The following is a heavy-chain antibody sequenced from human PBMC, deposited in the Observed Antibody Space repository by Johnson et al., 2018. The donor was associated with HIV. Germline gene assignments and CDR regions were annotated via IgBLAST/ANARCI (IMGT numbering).Heavy chain of an antibody. CDR3: AREAYAAGAFDI. CDR2: IYSGGST. V-gene: IGHV3-66*01. Sequence: VQLVESGGGLVKPGGSLRLSCVASGFTFSNAWMSWVRQAPGKGLEWVSVIYSGGSTYYADSVKGRFTISRDNSKNTLYLQMNSLRAEDTAVYYCAREAYAAGAFDIWGQGTMVTVSS. J-gene: IGHJ3*02. CDR1: GFTFSNAW. D-gene: IGHD3-16*01.